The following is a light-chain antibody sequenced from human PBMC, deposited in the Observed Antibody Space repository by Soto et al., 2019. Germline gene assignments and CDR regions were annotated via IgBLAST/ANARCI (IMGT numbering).Light chain of an antibody. V-gene: IGKV3-20*01. CDR2: GAS. CDR3: HQYGSSRT. J-gene: IGKJ1*01. Sequence: EIVLTQSPGTLSLSPGERATLSCRASQSVSSSYLAWYQQKPGQAPRLLIYGASRRATGIPDRFSGSGSGTDFILTISRLEPEDFAVYYCHQYGSSRTFSQGTKVEIK. CDR1: QSVSSSY.